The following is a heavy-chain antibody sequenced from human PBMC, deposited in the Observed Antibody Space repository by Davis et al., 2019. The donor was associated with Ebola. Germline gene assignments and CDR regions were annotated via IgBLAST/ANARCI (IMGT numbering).Heavy chain of an antibody. Sequence: PSETLSLTCAVSGGSISSGAYSWSWIRQPPGKGLEWIGYIYHSGSTYYNPSLKSRVTISVDRSKNQFSLNLSSVTAADTAVYYCARDGGDTNYYYGMDVWGQGTTVTVSS. CDR2: IYHSGST. V-gene: IGHV4-30-2*01. CDR1: GGSISSGAYS. J-gene: IGHJ6*02. CDR3: ARDGGDTNYYYGMDV. D-gene: IGHD2-21*02.